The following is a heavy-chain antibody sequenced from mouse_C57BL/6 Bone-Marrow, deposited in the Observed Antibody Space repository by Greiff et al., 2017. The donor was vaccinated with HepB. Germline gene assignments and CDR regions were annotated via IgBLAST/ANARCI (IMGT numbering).Heavy chain of an antibody. J-gene: IGHJ3*01. CDR3: AREGSSGAWFAY. V-gene: IGHV1-55*01. D-gene: IGHD3-2*02. Sequence: QVQLQQPGAELVKPGASVKMSCKASGYTFTSYWITWVKQRPVQGLEWIGDIYPGSGSTNYNEKFKSKATLTVDTSSSTAYMQLSSLTSEDSAVYYCAREGSSGAWFAYWGQGTLVTVSA. CDR1: GYTFTSYW. CDR2: IYPGSGST.